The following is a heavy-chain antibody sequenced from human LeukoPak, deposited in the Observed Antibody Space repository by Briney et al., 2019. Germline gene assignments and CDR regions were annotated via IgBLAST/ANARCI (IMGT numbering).Heavy chain of an antibody. J-gene: IGHJ4*02. D-gene: IGHD1-14*01. CDR3: TRDRSRAEDD. V-gene: IGHV3-7*01. CDR1: GFTFSGHW. CDR2: INQGGSDK. Sequence: GGSLRLSCAASGFTFSGHWMSWVRQAPGKGLEWVANINQGGSDKYYVDSVKGRFTISRDNANNLLYLQMNSLRGEDTAVYYCTRDRSRAEDDWGPGTRLTVSS.